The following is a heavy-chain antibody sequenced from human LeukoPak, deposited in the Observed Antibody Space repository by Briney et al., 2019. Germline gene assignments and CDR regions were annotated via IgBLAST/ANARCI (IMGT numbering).Heavy chain of an antibody. CDR3: SSGSYHNDY. Sequence: GSLRLSCTASGLTFSTYWMHWVRQAPGKGPVWVAHIKSDGSGTTYADSVKGRFTISRDNAKNALYLQMNSLRAEDTAVYYCSSGSYHNDYWGQGTLVTVSS. CDR2: IKSDGSGT. J-gene: IGHJ4*02. V-gene: IGHV3-74*01. D-gene: IGHD3-10*01. CDR1: GLTFSTYW.